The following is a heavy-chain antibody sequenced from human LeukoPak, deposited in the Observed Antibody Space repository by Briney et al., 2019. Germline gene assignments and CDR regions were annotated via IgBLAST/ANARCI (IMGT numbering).Heavy chain of an antibody. CDR3: AREAIAARLSYNWFDP. J-gene: IGHJ5*02. D-gene: IGHD6-6*01. CDR1: GGSISSYY. V-gene: IGHV4-4*07. CDR2: IYTSGST. Sequence: PSETLSLTCTVSGGSISSYYWSWIRQPAGKGLEWIGRIYTSGSTNYNPSLKSRVTMSVDTSKNQFSLKLSSVTAADTAVYYCAREAIAARLSYNWFDPWGQGTLVTVSS.